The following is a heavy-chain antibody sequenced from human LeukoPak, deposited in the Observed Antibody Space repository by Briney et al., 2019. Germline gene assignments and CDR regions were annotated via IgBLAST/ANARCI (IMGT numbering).Heavy chain of an antibody. CDR1: GGSFSSGDYY. CDR2: IYYSGDT. CDR3: ARAPRHTNSWYYFDY. J-gene: IGHJ4*02. V-gene: IGHV4-31*02. D-gene: IGHD2-2*01. Sequence: PSETLSLTCTVSGGSFSSGDYYWSWIRQHPGKGLEWIGYIYYSGDTYYNPSLKSRVTISMDTSGNQFSLKLSSVTAADTAVYYCARAPRHTNSWYYFDYWGQGTLVSVSS.